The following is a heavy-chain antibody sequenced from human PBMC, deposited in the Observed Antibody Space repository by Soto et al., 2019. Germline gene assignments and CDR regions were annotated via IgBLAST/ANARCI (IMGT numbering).Heavy chain of an antibody. CDR2: IYYSGST. J-gene: IGHJ3*02. Sequence: SETLSLTCTVSGGSISSYYWSWIRQPPGKGLEWIGYIYYSGSTNYNPSLKSRVTISVDTSKNQFSLKLSSVTAADTAVYYCARMVVAATDTFDIWGQGTMVTVSS. CDR3: ARMVVAATDTFDI. D-gene: IGHD2-15*01. CDR1: GGSISSYY. V-gene: IGHV4-59*08.